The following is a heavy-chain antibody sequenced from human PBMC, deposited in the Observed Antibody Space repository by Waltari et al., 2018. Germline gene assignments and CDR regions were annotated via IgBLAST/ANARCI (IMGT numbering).Heavy chain of an antibody. Sequence: EVQVVDSGGGLVQPGGSLRLSCAASGFTLSNYWIHWVRQAPGKGLVWVSMMSADGSVRRYADSVKGRCTISIYNVKNILYLQMDSLRAEDTAVYYCARDGGRNLDYWGQGTLVVVSS. J-gene: IGHJ4*02. CDR2: MSADGSVR. CDR3: ARDGGRNLDY. D-gene: IGHD6-25*01. CDR1: GFTLSNYW. V-gene: IGHV3-74*01.